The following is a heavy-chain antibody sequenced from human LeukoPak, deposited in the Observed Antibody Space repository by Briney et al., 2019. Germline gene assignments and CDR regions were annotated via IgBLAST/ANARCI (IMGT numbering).Heavy chain of an antibody. CDR2: IWYDESKK. V-gene: IGHV3-33*01. Sequence: PGGSLRLSCVASGYPFRNHGMHWVRQVPGKGLEWVAVIWYDESKKYYAASVRGRLTISRDISKNTLYLQMNSLRAEDTALYYCARDDCSTIFCYAYWGQGTLVTVSS. CDR1: GYPFRNHG. D-gene: IGHD2-2*01. J-gene: IGHJ4*02. CDR3: ARDDCSTIFCYAY.